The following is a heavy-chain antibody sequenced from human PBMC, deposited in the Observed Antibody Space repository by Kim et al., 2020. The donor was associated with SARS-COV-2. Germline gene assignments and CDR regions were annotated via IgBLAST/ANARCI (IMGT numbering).Heavy chain of an antibody. CDR1: GFTFSSYA. Sequence: GGSLRLSCAASGFTFSSYAMSWVRQAPGKGLEWVSAISGSGGSTYYADSVKGRFTISRDNSKNTLYLQMNSLRAEDTAVYYCAKTRPDTYYYGSGSYYKENLRETEAPYRAYYFDYWGQGTLVTVSS. D-gene: IGHD3-10*01. CDR3: AKTRPDTYYYGSGSYYKENLRETEAPYRAYYFDY. J-gene: IGHJ4*02. CDR2: ISGSGGST. V-gene: IGHV3-23*01.